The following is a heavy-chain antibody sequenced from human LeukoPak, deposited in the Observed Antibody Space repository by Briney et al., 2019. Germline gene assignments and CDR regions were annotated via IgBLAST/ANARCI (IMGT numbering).Heavy chain of an antibody. Sequence: SETLSLTCTVSGGSISSTSYYWGWIRQPPGKGLEWIGSIYYSGSTYYNPSLKSRVTISVDTSKNQFSLKLSSVTAADTAVHYCARHARFLEWFHDYWGQGTLVTVSS. D-gene: IGHD3-3*01. CDR3: ARHARFLEWFHDY. V-gene: IGHV4-39*01. CDR1: GGSISSTSYY. J-gene: IGHJ4*02. CDR2: IYYSGST.